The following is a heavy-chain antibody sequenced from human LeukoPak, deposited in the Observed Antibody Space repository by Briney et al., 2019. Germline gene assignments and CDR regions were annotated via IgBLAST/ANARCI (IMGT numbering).Heavy chain of an antibody. J-gene: IGHJ6*02. CDR3: AKDQSLAYLAATHYYYYGMDV. CDR1: GFTFSSYA. D-gene: IGHD2-15*01. V-gene: IGHV3-23*01. CDR2: ISGSGGST. Sequence: PGKSLRLSCAASGFTFSSYAMSWVRQAPGKGLEWVSGISGSGGSTYYADSVKGRFTISRDNSKNTLYLQMNSLRAEDTAVYYCAKDQSLAYLAATHYYYYGMDVWGQGTTVTVSS.